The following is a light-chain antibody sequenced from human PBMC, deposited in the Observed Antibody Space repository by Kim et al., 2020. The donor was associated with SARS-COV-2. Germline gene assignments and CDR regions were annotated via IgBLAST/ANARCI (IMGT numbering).Light chain of an antibody. CDR1: QSLSGTY. J-gene: IGKJ1*01. V-gene: IGKV3-20*01. CDR3: QQYDSSSRWT. CDR2: GAS. Sequence: PGERATLSCRASQSLSGTYFAWYQQKPGQAPRLLIYGASSRATGIPDRFSGSGSGTDFTLTINRLEPEDFAVYYCQQYDSSSRWTFGQGTKVDIK.